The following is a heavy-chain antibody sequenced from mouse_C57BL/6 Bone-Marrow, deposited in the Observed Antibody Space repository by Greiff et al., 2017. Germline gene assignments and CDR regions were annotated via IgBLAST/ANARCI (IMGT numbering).Heavy chain of an antibody. Sequence: QVQLQQSGAELARPGASVKLSCKASGYTFTSYGISWVKQRTEQGLEWIGEIYPRSGNTYYNEKFKGKATLTADKSSSTAYMELRSLTSEDSAVYFCARDIYYYTGYAMDYWGQGTSVTVSS. CDR1: GYTFTSYG. CDR3: ARDIYYYTGYAMDY. J-gene: IGHJ4*01. V-gene: IGHV1-81*01. CDR2: IYPRSGNT. D-gene: IGHD1-1*01.